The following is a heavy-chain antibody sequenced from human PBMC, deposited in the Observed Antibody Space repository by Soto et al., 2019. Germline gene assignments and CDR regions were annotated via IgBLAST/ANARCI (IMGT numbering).Heavy chain of an antibody. CDR2: INHSGST. J-gene: IGHJ4*02. CDR1: GGSFSGYY. CDR3: ASRTTAYFDY. V-gene: IGHV4-34*01. Sequence: SETLSLTYAVYGGSFSGYYWSWIRQPPGKGLEWIGEINHSGSTNYNPSLKSRVTISVDTSKNQFSLKLSSVTAADTAVYYCASRTTAYFDYWGQGTLVTVSS. D-gene: IGHD1-7*01.